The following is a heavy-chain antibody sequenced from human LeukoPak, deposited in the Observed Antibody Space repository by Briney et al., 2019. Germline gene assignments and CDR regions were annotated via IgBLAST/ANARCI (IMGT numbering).Heavy chain of an antibody. J-gene: IGHJ4*02. V-gene: IGHV4-39*01. Sequence: SETLSLTRTVSGGAVSSSNYYWVWIRQPPGKGLEWIGSIYYSGSTYYNPSLKSRVTIFVDTSKNQFSLNLSSVTAADTAVYYCARLRVGTAMVYWGQGTLVTVSS. D-gene: IGHD5-18*01. CDR3: ARLRVGTAMVY. CDR1: GGAVSSSNYY. CDR2: IYYSGST.